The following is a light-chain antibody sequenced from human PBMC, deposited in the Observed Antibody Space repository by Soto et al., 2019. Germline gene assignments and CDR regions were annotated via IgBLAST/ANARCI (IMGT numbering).Light chain of an antibody. CDR3: AAWDDSLNGDV. Sequence: QSVLTQPPSASGTPGQRVTISCSGSSSNIGSNTVNWYQQLPGTAPKLLIYSNNQRPSGVPDRFSDSKSGTSASLAISGLQSEDEADYYCAAWDDSLNGDVFGTGTKVTVL. V-gene: IGLV1-44*01. CDR2: SNN. J-gene: IGLJ1*01. CDR1: SSNIGSNT.